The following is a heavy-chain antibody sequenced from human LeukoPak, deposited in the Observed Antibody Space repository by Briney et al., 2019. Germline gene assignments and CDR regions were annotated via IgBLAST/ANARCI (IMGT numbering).Heavy chain of an antibody. V-gene: IGHV3-48*01. Sequence: GGSLRLSCAASGFSLNTYSMNWVRQAPGKGLGWISYITSSRSTIYYADTVKGRFTISRDNAENSLYLQMNSLRADDTAVYYCAREYSSSSGRAFDIWGQGTMVTVSS. CDR2: ITSSRSTI. D-gene: IGHD6-6*01. CDR1: GFSLNTYS. J-gene: IGHJ3*02. CDR3: AREYSSSSGRAFDI.